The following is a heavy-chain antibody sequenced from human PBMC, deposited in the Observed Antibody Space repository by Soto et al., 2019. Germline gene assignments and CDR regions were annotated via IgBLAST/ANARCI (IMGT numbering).Heavy chain of an antibody. D-gene: IGHD3-10*01. CDR1: GAAIGSHY. CDR3: ARSFMVPMDYFDS. CDR2: VFYSGST. Sequence: SETLSLTCTVSGAAIGSHYWSWIRQPPGKGLEWIGQVFYSGSTNYNPSLKSRVTISVNTSTKQFSLKLTSVSAADTAVYYCARSFMVPMDYFDSWGQGTLVTVSS. J-gene: IGHJ4*02. V-gene: IGHV4-59*11.